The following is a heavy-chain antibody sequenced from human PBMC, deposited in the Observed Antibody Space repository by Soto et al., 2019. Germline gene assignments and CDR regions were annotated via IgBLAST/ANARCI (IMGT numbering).Heavy chain of an antibody. CDR1: GYXISSSNW. V-gene: IGHV4-28*01. CDR2: IYYSGST. J-gene: IGHJ4*02. Sequence: QVQLQESGPGLVXPXXXXSLTXAVSGYXISSSNWWGWIRQPPGKGLEWIGYIYYSGSTYYNPSLKSRVTMSVDTSKNQFSLKLSSVTAXXXXXXXXXXXXXXPEYWGQGTLVTVSS. CDR3: XXXXXXPEY.